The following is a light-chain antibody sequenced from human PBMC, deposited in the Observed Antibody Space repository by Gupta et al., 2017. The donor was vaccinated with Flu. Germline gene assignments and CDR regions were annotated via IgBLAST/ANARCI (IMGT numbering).Light chain of an antibody. Sequence: TLSLSPGERATLSCRASQSVGNNFLGWYQQKPGQAPRLLIYDASNKAPGIPDRFSGSGSGTDFTLTVSRLEPEDFAVYYCQQYADGPLTFGGGTKVEIK. CDR2: DAS. J-gene: IGKJ4*01. V-gene: IGKV3-20*01. CDR1: QSVGNNF. CDR3: QQYADGPLT.